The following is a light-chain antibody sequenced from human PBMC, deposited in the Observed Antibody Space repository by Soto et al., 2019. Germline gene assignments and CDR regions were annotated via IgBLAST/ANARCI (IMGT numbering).Light chain of an antibody. CDR2: GAS. J-gene: IGKJ4*01. CDR1: QSISSK. CDR3: QGYNNWHPIT. V-gene: IGKV3-15*01. Sequence: EIVMTQSPATLSVSPGERATLSCRASQSISSKLAWYQQKPGQAPRLLIYGASTRATGIPVRFSGSGSGTEFTLTITSLQSEDFAAYYCQGYNNWHPITLGGGTKVDIK.